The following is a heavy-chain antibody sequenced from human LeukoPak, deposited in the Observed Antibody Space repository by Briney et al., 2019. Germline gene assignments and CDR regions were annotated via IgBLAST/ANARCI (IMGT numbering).Heavy chain of an antibody. Sequence: SQTLSLTCTVSGGPISSGSFYWSWIRQPAGKRLEWIGRIYTSGSTNYNPSLKSRVTISVDTSKNQFSLKLISVTAADTAVYYCARAYELERHYYFDYWGQGTLVTVSS. D-gene: IGHD1-1*01. CDR3: ARAYELERHYYFDY. CDR1: GGPISSGSFY. V-gene: IGHV4-61*02. J-gene: IGHJ4*02. CDR2: IYTSGST.